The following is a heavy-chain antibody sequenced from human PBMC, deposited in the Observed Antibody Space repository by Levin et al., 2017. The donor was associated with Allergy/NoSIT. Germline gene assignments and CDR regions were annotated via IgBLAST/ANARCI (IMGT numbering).Heavy chain of an antibody. Sequence: PGGSLRLSCAASGFTFSGYPIHWVRQAPGKGLEWVALISYDGSEKYYADSVKGRFTISRDNSQNTLSLQMNSLRSDDTAMYYCVRDPGGHQVVSLFDYWGQGTLVTVSS. J-gene: IGHJ4*02. CDR2: ISYDGSEK. CDR1: GFTFSGYP. CDR3: VRDPGGHQVVSLFDY. D-gene: IGHD2-15*01. V-gene: IGHV3-30-3*01.